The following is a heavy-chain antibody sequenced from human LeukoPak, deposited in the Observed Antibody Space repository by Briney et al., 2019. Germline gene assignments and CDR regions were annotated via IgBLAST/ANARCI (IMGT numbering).Heavy chain of an antibody. J-gene: IGHJ3*02. D-gene: IGHD2-2*01. Sequence: SDTLSLTCAVSGGSISSVGYSWSWIRQPPGKGLEWIGYIYHSGSTYYNPSLKSRVTISVDRSKNQFSLKLSSVTAADTAVYYCARVAVYCSSTSCADAFDIWGQGTMVTVSS. V-gene: IGHV4-30-2*01. CDR1: GGSISSVGYS. CDR3: ARVAVYCSSTSCADAFDI. CDR2: IYHSGST.